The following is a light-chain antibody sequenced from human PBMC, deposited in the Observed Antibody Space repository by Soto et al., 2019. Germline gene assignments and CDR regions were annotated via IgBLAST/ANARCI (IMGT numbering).Light chain of an antibody. Sequence: SYELTQAPSVSVAPGQTARITCGGDNIGSKRVHWYQQEPARAPVLVVYDDSDRPSGIPERFSGSKSESTATLTISRVEAADEADYFCQVWDTKSDHLVFGGGTKLTVL. CDR2: DDS. V-gene: IGLV3-21*02. J-gene: IGLJ2*01. CDR3: QVWDTKSDHLV. CDR1: NIGSKR.